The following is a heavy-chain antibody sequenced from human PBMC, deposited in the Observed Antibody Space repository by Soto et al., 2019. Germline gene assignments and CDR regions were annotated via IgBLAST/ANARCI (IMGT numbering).Heavy chain of an antibody. CDR1: GFTFSSYA. V-gene: IGHV3-30-3*01. D-gene: IGHD3-22*01. Sequence: QVQLVESGGGVVQPGRSLRLSCAASGFTFSSYAMHWVRQAPGKGRGGGAVISYEGSNKYYADSVKGRFTISRDNSKNTLYLQMNSLRAEDTAVYYCARARGARTYYYDSSGPFDAFDIWGQGTMVTVSS. CDR3: ARARGARTYYYDSSGPFDAFDI. CDR2: ISYEGSNK. J-gene: IGHJ3*02.